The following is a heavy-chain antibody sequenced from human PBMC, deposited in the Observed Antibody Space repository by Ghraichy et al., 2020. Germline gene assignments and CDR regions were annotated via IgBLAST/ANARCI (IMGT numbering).Heavy chain of an antibody. V-gene: IGHV3-21*01. Sequence: GGSLRLSCATSGFTFSSDKMNWVRQAPGKGVEWVSSISSSSSHIYYADSVKGRFTISRDNAKNSLYLQINNLRADDTAVYYCARSRGIVRYYYFYGMDVWGKGTTVTVSS. CDR2: ISSSSSHI. D-gene: IGHD1-26*01. CDR1: GFTFSSDK. J-gene: IGHJ6*04. CDR3: ARSRGIVRYYYFYGMDV.